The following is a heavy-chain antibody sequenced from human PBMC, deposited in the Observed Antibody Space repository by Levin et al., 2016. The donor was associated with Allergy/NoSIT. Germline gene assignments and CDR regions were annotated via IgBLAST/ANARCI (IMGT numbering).Heavy chain of an antibody. J-gene: IGHJ5*02. CDR3: ARGGRGRAAAGNGWFDP. CDR2: IYYSGST. V-gene: IGHV4-39*07. CDR1: GGSISSSSYY. D-gene: IGHD6-13*01. Sequence: SETLSLTCTVSGGSISSSSYYWGWIRQPPGKGLEWIGSIYYSGSTYYNPSLKSRVTISVDTSKNQFSLKLSSVTAADTAVYYCARGGRGRAAAGNGWFDPWGQGTLVTVSS.